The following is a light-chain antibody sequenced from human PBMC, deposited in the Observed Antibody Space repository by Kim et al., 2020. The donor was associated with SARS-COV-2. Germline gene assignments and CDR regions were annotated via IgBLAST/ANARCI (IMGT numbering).Light chain of an antibody. CDR1: KLGDKY. CDR2: QDS. V-gene: IGLV3-1*01. Sequence: SVSPGQTASITCSGDKLGDKYVCWYQQKPGQSPVLVIYQDSKRPSGIPERLSGSNSGNTATLTISGTQAMDEADYYCQAWDSSTYVFGTGTKVTVL. J-gene: IGLJ1*01. CDR3: QAWDSSTYV.